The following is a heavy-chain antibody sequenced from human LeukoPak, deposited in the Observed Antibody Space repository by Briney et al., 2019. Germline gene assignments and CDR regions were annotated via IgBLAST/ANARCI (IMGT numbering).Heavy chain of an antibody. D-gene: IGHD4-17*01. Sequence: GGSLRLSCAASGFTFSSYSMNWVRQAPGKGLEWVSSISSSSSYIYYADSVKGRFTISRDNAKNSLYLQMNSLRAEDTAVYYCARESERPYGDYESNWFDPWGQGTLVTVSS. J-gene: IGHJ5*02. CDR1: GFTFSSYS. V-gene: IGHV3-21*01. CDR3: ARESERPYGDYESNWFDP. CDR2: ISSSSSYI.